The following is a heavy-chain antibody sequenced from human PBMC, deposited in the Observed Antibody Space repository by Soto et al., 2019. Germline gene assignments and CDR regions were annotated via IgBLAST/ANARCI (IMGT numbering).Heavy chain of an antibody. V-gene: IGHV1-69*02. CDR3: ARASVGYYGSGSYYNPPHFDY. Sequence: QVQLVQSGAEVKKPGSSVKVSCKASGGTFSSYTISWVRQAPGQGLEWMGRIIPILGIANYAQKFQGRVTITADTSTXXAXMEXSSLSSEDTAVYYCARASVGYYGSGSYYNPPHFDYWGQGTLVTVSS. J-gene: IGHJ4*02. D-gene: IGHD3-10*01. CDR1: GGTFSSYT. CDR2: IIPILGIA.